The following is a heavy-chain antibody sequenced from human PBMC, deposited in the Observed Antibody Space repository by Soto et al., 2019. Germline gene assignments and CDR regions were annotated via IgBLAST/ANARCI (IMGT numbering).Heavy chain of an antibody. CDR1: GFTFSSYG. J-gene: IGHJ4*02. D-gene: IGHD1-26*01. CDR2: ISYDGSNK. CDR3: AKDRVGSTSKPYYFEY. V-gene: IGHV3-30*18. Sequence: QVQLVESGGGVVQPGRSLRLSCATSGFTFSSYGMHWVRQAPGKGLEWVAVISYDGSNKYYAGSVKGRFTISRDTSKNTVYLQMNSLRAEDTALYYCAKDRVGSTSKPYYFEYWGQGTLVTVSS.